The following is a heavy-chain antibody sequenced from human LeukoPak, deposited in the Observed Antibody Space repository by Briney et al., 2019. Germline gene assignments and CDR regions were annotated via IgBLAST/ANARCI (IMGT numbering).Heavy chain of an antibody. CDR2: ISSDGTST. D-gene: IGHD3/OR15-3a*01. Sequence: GGSLRLSCAASGFTFSSYWMHWVRQAPGKGLVWVSRISSDGTSTTYAYSVKGRFAVSRDNAKNTVFLQMNSLRAEDTAVYYCGRERTDPGWIDPWGQGTLVTVSS. V-gene: IGHV3-74*01. CDR3: GRERTDPGWIDP. CDR1: GFTFSSYW. J-gene: IGHJ5*02.